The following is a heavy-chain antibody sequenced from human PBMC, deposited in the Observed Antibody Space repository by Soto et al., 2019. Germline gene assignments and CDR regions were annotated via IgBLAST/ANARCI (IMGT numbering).Heavy chain of an antibody. D-gene: IGHD2-21*02. J-gene: IGHJ6*02. CDR1: GGSVSSGGYY. CDR3: ARGWAYCGGDCPPGYYYYYGMDV. V-gene: IGHV4-31*03. CDR2: IYYSGST. Sequence: PSETLSLTCTVSGGSVSSGGYYWRWIRQHPGKGLEWIGYIYYSGSTYYNPSLKSRVTISVDTSKNQFSLKLSSVTAADTAVYYCARGWAYCGGDCPPGYYYYYGMDVWGQGTTVTVSS.